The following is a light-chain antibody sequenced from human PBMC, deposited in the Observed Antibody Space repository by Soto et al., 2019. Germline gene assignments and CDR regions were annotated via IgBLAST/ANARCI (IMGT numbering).Light chain of an antibody. V-gene: IGKV1-39*01. CDR3: PQRYKTPRT. Sequence: DIQMTQSPSSLSASVGDTVTFTCRASQTVSTYLNWYLLKPGKAPKLLIYGASSLHSGVPSRFSANGSATEFALTISGLRPEDSATFYCPQRYKTPRTFGQGSRLEIK. CDR2: GAS. CDR1: QTVSTY. J-gene: IGKJ2*01.